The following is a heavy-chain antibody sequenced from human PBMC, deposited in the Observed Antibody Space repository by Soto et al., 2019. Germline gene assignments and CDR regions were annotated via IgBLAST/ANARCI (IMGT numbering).Heavy chain of an antibody. V-gene: IGHV3-11*01. CDR1: GFTFSDYY. D-gene: IGHD2-21*02. CDR3: ARVAPDCGGDCYSDY. CDR2: ISSSGTTI. J-gene: IGHJ4*02. Sequence: LRLSCAASGFTFSDYYMSWIRQAPGKGLDWVSYISSSGTTIYYADSVKGRFTISRDNAKNSLYLQMNSLRAEDTAVYYCARVAPDCGGDCYSDYWGQGTLVTVSS.